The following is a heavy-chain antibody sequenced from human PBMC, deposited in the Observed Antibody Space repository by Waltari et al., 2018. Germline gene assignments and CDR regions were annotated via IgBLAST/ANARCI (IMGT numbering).Heavy chain of an antibody. Sequence: QVQLQESGPGLVKPSGTLSLTCAISGDSISSYNWWGWVRQPPGKGLEWIAEIFHTEATDYNPSLKSRVTISLDKSKNHFSLNLTSVTAADTAVYYCARGWELNRLSSFDYWGQGTLVTVAS. CDR2: IFHTEAT. J-gene: IGHJ4*02. D-gene: IGHD1-26*01. CDR3: ARGWELNRLSSFDY. CDR1: GDSISSYNW. V-gene: IGHV4-4*02.